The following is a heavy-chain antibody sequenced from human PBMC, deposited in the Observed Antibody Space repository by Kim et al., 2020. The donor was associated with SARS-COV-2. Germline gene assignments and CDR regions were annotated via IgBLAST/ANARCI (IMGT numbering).Heavy chain of an antibody. V-gene: IGHV1-3*01. CDR3: ARARSIAAAGRYYFDY. Sequence: KFQGRVTITRDTSASTAYMELSSLRSEDTAVYYCARARSIAAAGRYYFDYWGQGTLVTVSS. J-gene: IGHJ4*02. D-gene: IGHD6-13*01.